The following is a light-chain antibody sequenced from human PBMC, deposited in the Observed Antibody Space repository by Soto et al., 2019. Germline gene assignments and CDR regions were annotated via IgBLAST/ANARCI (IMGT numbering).Light chain of an antibody. CDR3: QQYNTWRSIT. J-gene: IGKJ5*01. Sequence: EIVLTQSPAPLSVSPGGRATLSCRASQNIGNKLAWYQHKPGQAPRVLIYDTSTRAAGIPARFSGSGSETNFTLTIITLQSEDFAVYYCQQYNTWRSITFGQGTRLEI. CDR1: QNIGNK. CDR2: DTS. V-gene: IGKV3-15*01.